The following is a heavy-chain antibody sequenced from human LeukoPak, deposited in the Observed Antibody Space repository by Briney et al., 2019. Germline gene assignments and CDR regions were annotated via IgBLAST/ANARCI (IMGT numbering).Heavy chain of an antibody. CDR3: AKGQVTGHPYFYMDV. D-gene: IGHD2-21*02. J-gene: IGHJ6*03. V-gene: IGHV3-23*01. Sequence: HPGGSLRLSCAASEFPFSDYGMTWVRQAPGKGLEWVSSISGIGRTTYYADSVKGRFTIYRDNSKNTLYLQMNSLRAEDTAVYYCAKGQVTGHPYFYMDVWGKGTTVTVSS. CDR2: ISGIGRTT. CDR1: EFPFSDYG.